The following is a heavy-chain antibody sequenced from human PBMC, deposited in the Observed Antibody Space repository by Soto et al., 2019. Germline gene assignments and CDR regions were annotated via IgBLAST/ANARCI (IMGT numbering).Heavy chain of an antibody. D-gene: IGHD3-3*01. CDR2: ISYEGSNK. J-gene: IGHJ3*01. CDR1: KFTFRYYG. Sequence: GGSLRLSFAASKFTFRYYGMHWGRQAPGKGLEWVAVISYEGSNKYDADPGTGRFTISRDNSKNTLYLEMNSLRTEDTAVYYCAKPISISGVIIDAFDVWGQGTMVTVSS. CDR3: AKPISISGVIIDAFDV. V-gene: IGHV3-30*18.